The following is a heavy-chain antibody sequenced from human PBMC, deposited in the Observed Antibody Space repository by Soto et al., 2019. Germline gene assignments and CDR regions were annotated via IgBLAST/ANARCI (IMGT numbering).Heavy chain of an antibody. J-gene: IGHJ4*02. Sequence: ASVKVSCKASGYTFTSYGISWVRQAPGQGLEWMGWNSAYNGNTNYAQKLQGRVTMTTDTSTSTAYMELRSLRSDDTAVYYCARDPDIVVVVAATHGNFDYWGQGTLVTVSS. D-gene: IGHD2-15*01. CDR1: GYTFTSYG. CDR2: NSAYNGNT. CDR3: ARDPDIVVVVAATHGNFDY. V-gene: IGHV1-18*01.